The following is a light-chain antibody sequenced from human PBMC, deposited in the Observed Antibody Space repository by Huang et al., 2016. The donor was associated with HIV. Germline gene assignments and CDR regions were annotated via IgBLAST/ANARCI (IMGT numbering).Light chain of an antibody. CDR3: QLLSSSPPNT. Sequence: IQLTQSPSSLSASVGDRVTITCRASQGINNYLAWYQQKPGKAPNLLMYGASTLQSGVPSRVSGSGSGTDVTLTISSLQPEDLATYFCQLLSSSPPNTFGGGTRVEIK. CDR1: QGINNY. CDR2: GAS. V-gene: IGKV1-9*01. J-gene: IGKJ4*01.